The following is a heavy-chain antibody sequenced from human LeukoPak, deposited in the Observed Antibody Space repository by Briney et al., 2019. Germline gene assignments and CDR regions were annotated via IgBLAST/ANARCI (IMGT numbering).Heavy chain of an antibody. D-gene: IGHD3-22*01. J-gene: IGHJ4*02. Sequence: PGGSLRLSCAASGFTFSSYGMHWVRQAPGKGLEWVAFIRYDGSNKYYADSVKGRFTISRDNSKNTLYLQMNSLRAEGTAVYYCAKISPHYYDSSGYYSGLRDFDYWGQGTLVTVSS. CDR3: AKISPHYYDSSGYYSGLRDFDY. CDR1: GFTFSSYG. CDR2: IRYDGSNK. V-gene: IGHV3-30*02.